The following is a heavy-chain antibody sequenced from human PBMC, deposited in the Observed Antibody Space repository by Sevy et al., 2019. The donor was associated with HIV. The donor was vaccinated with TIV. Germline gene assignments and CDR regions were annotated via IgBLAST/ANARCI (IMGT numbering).Heavy chain of an antibody. CDR1: EYTFTGYY. J-gene: IGHJ6*02. CDR3: ARRFCGGAKCYEDYYFAMDV. D-gene: IGHD3-3*01. Sequence: ASVKVSCKASEYTFTGYYIHWVRQAPGQGLEWMGCINPDTGVTRYIQKLQGRVSMTRDTSISTAYMELRGLSPDDTAEYFCARRFCGGAKCYEDYYFAMDVWGQGTTVTVSS. CDR2: INPDTGVT. V-gene: IGHV1-2*02.